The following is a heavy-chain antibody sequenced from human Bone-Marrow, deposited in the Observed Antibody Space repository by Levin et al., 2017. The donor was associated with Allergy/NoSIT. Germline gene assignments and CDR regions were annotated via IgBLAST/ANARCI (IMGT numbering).Heavy chain of an antibody. D-gene: IGHD2-15*01. CDR3: ARDCSGGSCYSGKDAFDI. J-gene: IGHJ3*02. V-gene: IGHV4-4*02. CDR1: GGSISSSNW. CDR2: IYHSGST. Sequence: PSETLSLTCAVSGGSISSSNWWSWVRQPPGKGLEWIGEIYHSGSTNYNPSLKSRVTISVDKSKNQFSLKLSSVTAADTAVYYCARDCSGGSCYSGKDAFDIWGQGTMVTVSS.